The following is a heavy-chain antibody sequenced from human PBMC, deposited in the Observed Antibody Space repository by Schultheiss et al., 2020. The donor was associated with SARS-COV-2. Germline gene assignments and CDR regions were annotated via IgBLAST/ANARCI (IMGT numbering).Heavy chain of an antibody. V-gene: IGHV4-38-2*02. CDR3: ARDRWDSYYYYGMDV. J-gene: IGHJ6*02. D-gene: IGHD1-26*01. CDR1: GYSISSGYY. Sequence: SQTLSLTCAVSGYSISSGYYWGWIRQPPGKGLEWIGEIYHSGSTTYNPSLKSRVTISVDRSKNQFSLKLSSVTAADTAVYYCARDRWDSYYYYGMDVWGQGTTVTVSS. CDR2: IYHSGST.